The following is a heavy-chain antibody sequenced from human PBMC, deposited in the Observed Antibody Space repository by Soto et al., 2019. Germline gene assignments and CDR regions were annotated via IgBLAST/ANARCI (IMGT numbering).Heavy chain of an antibody. CDR3: ARVLGSDIVVVPAAHVMDV. Sequence: TLSLTCTVSGGSISSGGYYWSWIRQHPGKGLEWIGYIYYGGSTYYNPSLKSRVTISVETSKDQFSLKLSSVTAADTAVYYCARVLGSDIVVVPAAHVMDVWGQGPTVTVSS. J-gene: IGHJ6*02. CDR1: GGSISSGGYY. V-gene: IGHV4-31*03. CDR2: IYYGGST. D-gene: IGHD2-2*01.